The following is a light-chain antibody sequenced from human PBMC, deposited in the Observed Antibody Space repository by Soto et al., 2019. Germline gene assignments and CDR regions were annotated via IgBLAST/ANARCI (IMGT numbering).Light chain of an antibody. CDR3: CLYAGSSNV. CDR1: SGFVGSFSL. J-gene: IGLJ1*01. V-gene: IGLV2-23*03. Sequence: QSVLAQPASVPGSPGQSITISRTGTSGFVGSFSLVSWYQQHPGKAPKVMISEGHRRPSGVPDRFSGSTSVNSASLTISGLQADDEADYYCCLYAGSSNVFGTGTKVTVL. CDR2: EGH.